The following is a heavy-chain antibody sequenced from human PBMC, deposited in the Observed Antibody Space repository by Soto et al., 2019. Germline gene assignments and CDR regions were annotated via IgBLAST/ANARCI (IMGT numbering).Heavy chain of an antibody. Sequence: SETLSLTCTVSGSSISSGDYYWSWIRQPPGKGLEWIGYIYYSGSTYYNPSLKSRVTIPVDTSKNQFSLKLSSVTAADTAVYYCARSVVVVAATPGRYFDYWGQGTLVTAPQ. CDR2: IYYSGST. V-gene: IGHV4-30-4*01. J-gene: IGHJ4*02. CDR3: ARSVVVVAATPGRYFDY. D-gene: IGHD2-15*01. CDR1: GSSISSGDYY.